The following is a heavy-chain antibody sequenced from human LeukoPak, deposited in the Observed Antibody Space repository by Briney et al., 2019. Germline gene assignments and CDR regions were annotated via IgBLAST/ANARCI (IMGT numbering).Heavy chain of an antibody. Sequence: ASVKVSCKASGYTFTSYGTSWVRQAPGQGLEWRGWISAYNGNANYAQKLQGRVTMTTDTSMSTAYMELRSLRSDDTAVYYCARDTVNYYGSGSYPQANYYYYYYGMDVWGQGTTVTVSS. J-gene: IGHJ6*02. CDR1: GYTFTSYG. CDR3: ARDTVNYYGSGSYPQANYYYYYYGMDV. D-gene: IGHD3-10*01. V-gene: IGHV1-18*01. CDR2: ISAYNGNA.